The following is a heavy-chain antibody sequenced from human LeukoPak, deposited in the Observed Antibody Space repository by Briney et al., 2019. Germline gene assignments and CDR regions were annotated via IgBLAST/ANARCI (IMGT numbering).Heavy chain of an antibody. CDR2: ISKSGDST. J-gene: IGHJ3*02. CDR3: ARAAIRQGYCSGGSCLDAFDI. V-gene: IGHV3-23*01. D-gene: IGHD2-15*01. CDR1: GFTFSSYA. Sequence: GGSLRLSCAASGFTFSSYAMSWVRQAPGKGLEWVSAISKSGDSTFYADSVKGRFTISRDNSKNTLYLQMNSLRAEDTAVYYCARAAIRQGYCSGGSCLDAFDIWGQGTMVTVSS.